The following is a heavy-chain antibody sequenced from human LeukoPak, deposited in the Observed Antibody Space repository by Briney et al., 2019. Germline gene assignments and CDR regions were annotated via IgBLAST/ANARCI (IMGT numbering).Heavy chain of an antibody. V-gene: IGHV1-69*05. Sequence: SVKVSCKASGGTFSSYAISWVRQAPGQGLEWMGGIIPIFGTANYAQKFQGRVTITTDESTSTAYMELSSLRSEDTAVYYCARGGIAARDLQNWFDPWGQGTLVTVSS. J-gene: IGHJ5*02. CDR1: GGTFSSYA. CDR2: IIPIFGTA. D-gene: IGHD6-6*01. CDR3: ARGGIAARDLQNWFDP.